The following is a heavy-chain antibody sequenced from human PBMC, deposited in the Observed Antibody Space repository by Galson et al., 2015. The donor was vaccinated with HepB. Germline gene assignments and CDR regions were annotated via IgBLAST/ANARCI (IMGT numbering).Heavy chain of an antibody. CDR3: ARDEWHYDSSGHYYYYGMDV. V-gene: IGHV3-48*04. Sequence: SLRLSCAASGFTFSSYSMNWVRQAPGKGLEWVSYISSSSSTIYYADSVKGRFTISRDNAKNSLYLQMNSLRAEDTAVYYCARDEWHYDSSGHYYYYGMDVWGQGTTVTVSS. J-gene: IGHJ6*02. CDR2: ISSSSSTI. D-gene: IGHD3-22*01. CDR1: GFTFSSYS.